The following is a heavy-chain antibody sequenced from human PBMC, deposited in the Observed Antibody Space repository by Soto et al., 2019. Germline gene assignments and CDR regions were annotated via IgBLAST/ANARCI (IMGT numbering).Heavy chain of an antibody. J-gene: IGHJ3*02. CDR1: GGSISSGGYY. Sequence: SETLSLTCTVSGGSISSGGYYWSWIRQHPGKGLEWIGYIYYSGSTYYNPSLKSRVTVSVETSKNQFSLKLSSVTAADTAVYYCARDQGITMVRGVIIRNDAFDIWGQGTMVTVSS. CDR3: ARDQGITMVRGVIIRNDAFDI. V-gene: IGHV4-31*03. D-gene: IGHD3-10*01. CDR2: IYYSGST.